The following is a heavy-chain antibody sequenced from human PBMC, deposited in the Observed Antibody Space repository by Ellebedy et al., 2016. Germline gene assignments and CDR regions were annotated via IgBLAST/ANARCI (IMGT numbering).Heavy chain of an antibody. CDR3: AKDPKTHWSDS. CDR1: GFTFGLYA. CDR2: VSHDGADT. Sequence: GESLKISCSASGFTFGLYAMSWVRQAPGKGLEWVSAVSHDGADTYYADAVKGRFTISRDNSVSTLYLQMSSLTDDDTAVYFCAKDPKTHWSDSWGRGTLVTVSS. V-gene: IGHV3-23*01. J-gene: IGHJ5*02. D-gene: IGHD3-3*01.